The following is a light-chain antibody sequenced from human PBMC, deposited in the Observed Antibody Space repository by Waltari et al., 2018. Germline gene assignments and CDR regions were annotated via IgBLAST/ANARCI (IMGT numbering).Light chain of an antibody. CDR3: QQYHGDWTT. CDR2: LAS. J-gene: IGKJ5*01. CDR1: QDIHRY. V-gene: IGKV1-5*03. Sequence: IQLTQTPSTLSASAGDRVTITCRASQDIHRYLAWYQHKSGKAPRVLIYLASTLEIGVPSRFSGSGSGTQFTLTIRNLQPEDFATYFCQQYHGDWTTFGQVTRLEIK.